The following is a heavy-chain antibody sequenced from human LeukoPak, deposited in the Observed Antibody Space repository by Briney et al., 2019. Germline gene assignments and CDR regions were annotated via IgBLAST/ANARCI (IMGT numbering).Heavy chain of an antibody. CDR1: GFIFSSYS. V-gene: IGHV3-48*02. D-gene: IGHD1-26*01. CDR2: ISSSSTTT. Sequence: PGGSLRLSCVASGFIFSSYSMNWVRQAPGKGLEWVSHISSSSTTTHHADSVKGRFTISRDNAKNSLYLQMNSLRDEDTAVYYCARVGSGSYYPDYWGQGTLVTVSS. CDR3: ARVGSGSYYPDY. J-gene: IGHJ4*02.